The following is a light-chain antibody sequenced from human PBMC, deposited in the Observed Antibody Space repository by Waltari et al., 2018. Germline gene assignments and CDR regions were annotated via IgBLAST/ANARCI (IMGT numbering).Light chain of an antibody. CDR1: QSISTW. CDR3: QQYSSFPRT. J-gene: IGKJ1*01. CDR2: KAS. V-gene: IGKV1-5*03. Sequence: DIQMTQSPSTLSASVGDIDTLTCRASQSISTWLAWYQQKPGRAPKLLIYKASSLESGVPSRFIGSGSGTEFTLTISSLQPDDFATYYYQQYSSFPRTFGQGTKVEIK.